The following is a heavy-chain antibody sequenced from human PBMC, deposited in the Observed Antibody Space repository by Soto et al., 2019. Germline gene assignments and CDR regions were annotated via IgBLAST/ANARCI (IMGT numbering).Heavy chain of an antibody. CDR3: ARDWAVGPAYFFDY. D-gene: IGHD1-26*01. V-gene: IGHV4-31*03. CDR2: IYYSGST. CDR1: GASISSGGYS. Sequence: TLSPAGPVRGASISSGGYSWSWIREHPGKSLEWIGYIYYSGSTYYNPSLKSRVTISVDTSKNQFSLKLSSVTAADTDVYYWARDWAVGPAYFFDYRGQGTLGTVSS. J-gene: IGHJ4*02.